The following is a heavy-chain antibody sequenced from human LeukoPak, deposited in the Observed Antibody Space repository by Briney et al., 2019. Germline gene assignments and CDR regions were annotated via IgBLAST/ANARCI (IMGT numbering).Heavy chain of an antibody. D-gene: IGHD4-17*01. CDR3: AKDLSVVTTFRNAYDI. CDR1: GFTFSCYS. V-gene: IGHV3-23*01. Sequence: GSLRPSGGASGFTFSCYSRSWGRPDPGKGVGWGAAIGASGGNTYYADSVNARYTIPRNSSNHTLSVQMNSLRGDDTALYYSAKDLSVVTTFRNAYDIWGEGPMLTVPS. J-gene: IGHJ3*02. CDR2: IGASGGNT.